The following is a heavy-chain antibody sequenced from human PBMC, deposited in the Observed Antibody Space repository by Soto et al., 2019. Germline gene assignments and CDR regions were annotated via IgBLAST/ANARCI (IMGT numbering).Heavy chain of an antibody. CDR1: GFTFNEYY. CDR3: ARSGDNYNLLDY. V-gene: IGHV3-11*06. Sequence: QVQLVESGGGLVKPGGSLRLSCAASGFTFNEYYMSWIRQAPGKGLEWISYSSNSGTFARYADSVKGRFSISRDNAKNSLYLKINSLRGDDTAIYYCARSGDNYNLLDYWGQGTPVTVSS. D-gene: IGHD1-1*01. CDR2: SSNSGTFA. J-gene: IGHJ4*02.